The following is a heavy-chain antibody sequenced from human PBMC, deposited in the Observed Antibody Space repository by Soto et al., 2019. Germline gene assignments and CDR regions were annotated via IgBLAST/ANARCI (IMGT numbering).Heavy chain of an antibody. D-gene: IGHD3-10*01. CDR3: ARVLASNRGRIDSGAFDI. J-gene: IGHJ3*02. CDR1: GYTFTGYY. Sequence: ASVKVSCKASGYTFTGYYMHWVRQAPGQGLEWKGWINPNSGGTNYAQKFQGWVTVTRDTSISTAYMELSRLRSDDTAVYYCARVLASNRGRIDSGAFDIWGQGTMVTVSS. CDR2: INPNSGGT. V-gene: IGHV1-2*04.